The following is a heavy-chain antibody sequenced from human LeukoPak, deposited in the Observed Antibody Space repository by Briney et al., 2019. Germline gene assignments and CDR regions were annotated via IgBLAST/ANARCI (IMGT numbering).Heavy chain of an antibody. Sequence: ASVKVSCKASGYTFTSYAMHWVRQAPGQRLEWMGWSNAGNGNTKYSQEFQGRVTITRDTSASTAYMELSSLRSEDMAVYYCARDGDRGYDCLFDYWGQGTLVTVSS. CDR3: ARDGDRGYDCLFDY. D-gene: IGHD5-12*01. V-gene: IGHV1-3*02. CDR2: SNAGNGNT. J-gene: IGHJ4*02. CDR1: GYTFTSYA.